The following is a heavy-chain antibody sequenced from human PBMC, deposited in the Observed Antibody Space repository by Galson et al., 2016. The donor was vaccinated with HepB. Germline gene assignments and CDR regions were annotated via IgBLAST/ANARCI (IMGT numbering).Heavy chain of an antibody. CDR2: INAGNGNT. D-gene: IGHD4-17*01. CDR1: GYTFTSYA. Sequence: SVKVSCKASGYTFTSYAMHWVRQAPGQRLEWMGWINAGNGNTKYSQKFQGRVTITRDTSASTAYMELSSLRSEDTAVYYCARAYPPTVTTYDYYYYHGMDVWGQGTTVTVSS. CDR3: ARAYPPTVTTYDYYYYHGMDV. V-gene: IGHV1-3*01. J-gene: IGHJ6*02.